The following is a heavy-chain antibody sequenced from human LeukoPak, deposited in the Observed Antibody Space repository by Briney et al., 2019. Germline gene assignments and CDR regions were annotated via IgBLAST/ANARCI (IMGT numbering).Heavy chain of an antibody. CDR3: ARDLMGFLEWFKPPRTDRTTDDY. CDR2: INPNSGGT. V-gene: IGHV1-2*02. Sequence: GASVKVSCKASGYTFTGYYMHWVRQAPGQGLEWMGWINPNSGGTNYAQKFQGRVTMTRDTSISTAYMELSRLRSDDTAVYYCARDLMGFLEWFKPPRTDRTTDDYWGQGTLVTVSS. CDR1: GYTFTGYY. D-gene: IGHD3-3*01. J-gene: IGHJ4*02.